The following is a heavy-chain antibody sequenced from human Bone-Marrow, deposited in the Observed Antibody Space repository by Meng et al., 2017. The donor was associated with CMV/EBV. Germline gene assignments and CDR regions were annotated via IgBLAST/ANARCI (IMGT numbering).Heavy chain of an antibody. V-gene: IGHV3-48*03. Sequence: GESLKISCAASGFTFSSYEMNWVRQAPGKGLEWVSYISSSGSTIYYADSVKGRFTISRDNAKNTLYLQMNSVRAEDTDVYYCARDPSSSTCYRSGCYYGMDVWGQGTTVTVSS. CDR1: GFTFSSYE. J-gene: IGHJ6*02. D-gene: IGHD2-2*02. CDR3: ARDPSSSTCYRSGCYYGMDV. CDR2: ISSSGSTI.